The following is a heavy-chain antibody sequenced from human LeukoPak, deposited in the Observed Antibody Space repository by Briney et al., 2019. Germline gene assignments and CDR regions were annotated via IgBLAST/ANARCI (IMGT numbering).Heavy chain of an antibody. CDR2: INHSGST. CDR1: GGSFSGYY. J-gene: IGHJ4*02. V-gene: IGHV4-34*01. CDR3: ARGHLSYYYDNSGPGFDY. D-gene: IGHD3-22*01. Sequence: SETLSLTCAVYGGSFSGYYWSWIRQPPGKGLEWIGEINHSGSTNYNPSLKSRVTISVDTSKNQFSLKLSSVTAADTAVYYCARGHLSYYYDNSGPGFDYWGQGTLVTVSS.